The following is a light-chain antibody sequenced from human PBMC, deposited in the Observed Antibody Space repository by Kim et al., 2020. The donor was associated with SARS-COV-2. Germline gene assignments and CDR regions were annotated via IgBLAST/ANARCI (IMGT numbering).Light chain of an antibody. CDR1: QSVSSY. Sequence: LSPGERATLSGRASQSVSSYLAWYQQRPGQAPRLLIFDASSRATGIPARFSGSGSGTDFTLTITSLEPEDFAVYYCQQRYSWPITFGQGTRLEIK. CDR3: QQRYSWPIT. CDR2: DAS. J-gene: IGKJ5*01. V-gene: IGKV3-11*01.